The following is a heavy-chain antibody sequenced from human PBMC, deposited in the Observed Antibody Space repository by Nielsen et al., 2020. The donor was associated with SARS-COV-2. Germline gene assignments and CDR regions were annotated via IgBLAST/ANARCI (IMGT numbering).Heavy chain of an antibody. D-gene: IGHD1-7*01. Sequence: GESLKISCAASGFTFSSYAMHWVRQAPGKGLEWVAVISYDGSNKYYADSVKGRFTISRDNSKNTLYLQMNSLRAEDTAVYYCARDHAGTTYGMDVWGQGTTVTVSS. CDR3: ARDHAGTTYGMDV. J-gene: IGHJ6*02. CDR2: ISYDGSNK. CDR1: GFTFSSYA. V-gene: IGHV3-30*04.